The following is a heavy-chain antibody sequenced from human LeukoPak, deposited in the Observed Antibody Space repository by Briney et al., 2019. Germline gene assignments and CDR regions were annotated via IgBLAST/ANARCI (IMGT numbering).Heavy chain of an antibody. CDR3: ARRESSGSYAFDI. CDR1: GGSFSGYY. V-gene: IGHV4-34*01. Sequence: SETLSLTCAVYGGSFSGYYWSWIRQPPGKGLEWIGEINHSGSTNYNPSLKSRVTISVDTSKNQFSLKLSSVTAADTAVYYCARRESSGSYAFDIWGQGTMVTVPS. CDR2: INHSGST. D-gene: IGHD3-22*01. J-gene: IGHJ3*02.